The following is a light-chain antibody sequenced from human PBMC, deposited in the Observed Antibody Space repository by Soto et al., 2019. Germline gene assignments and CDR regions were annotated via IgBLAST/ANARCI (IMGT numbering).Light chain of an antibody. Sequence: DIQMTQSPSNLSASVGDRFTITCRASQSISSWLAWYQQKPGKAPKLLIYDASSLESGVPSRFSGSGSGTEFTLTISSLQPDDFATYYCQQYNSYSYTFGQGTKLEIK. CDR1: QSISSW. CDR2: DAS. V-gene: IGKV1-5*01. J-gene: IGKJ2*01. CDR3: QQYNSYSYT.